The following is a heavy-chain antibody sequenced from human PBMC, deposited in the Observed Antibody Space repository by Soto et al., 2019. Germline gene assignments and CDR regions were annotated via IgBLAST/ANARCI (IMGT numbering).Heavy chain of an antibody. V-gene: IGHV1-69*12. J-gene: IGHJ6*02. Sequence: QVQLVQSGAEVKKPGSSVKVSCKASGGTFSSYAISWVRQAPGQGLEWMGGIIPIFGTANYAQKFQGRVTITADESTSTAYMELSSLRSEDTAVYYCARDVKAPMIFGVVGRYYYYGMDVWGQGTTVTVSS. D-gene: IGHD3-3*01. CDR3: ARDVKAPMIFGVVGRYYYYGMDV. CDR2: IIPIFGTA. CDR1: GGTFSSYA.